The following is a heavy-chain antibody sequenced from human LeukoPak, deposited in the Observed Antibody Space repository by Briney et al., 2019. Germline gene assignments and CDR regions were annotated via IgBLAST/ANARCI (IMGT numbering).Heavy chain of an antibody. Sequence: GESLRLSCAASGFTFSNYWVHWVRQAPGKGLVWVSRINPDGSTINYSSSVKGRFTIFRDNAKNTLYLQMNSLRAEDTAVYYCATAGNYRFDYWGQGTLVTVSS. J-gene: IGHJ4*02. CDR1: GFTFSNYW. CDR3: ATAGNYRFDY. CDR2: INPDGSTI. D-gene: IGHD1-7*01. V-gene: IGHV3-74*01.